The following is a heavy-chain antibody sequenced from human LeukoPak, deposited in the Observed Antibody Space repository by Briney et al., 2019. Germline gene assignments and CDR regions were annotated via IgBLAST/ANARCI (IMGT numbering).Heavy chain of an antibody. CDR2: IRQDGSEK. CDR3: ARGDGYNYRMRFDY. D-gene: IGHD5-24*01. CDR1: GFTFSSYW. J-gene: IGHJ4*02. V-gene: IGHV3-7*01. Sequence: PGGSLRLSCAASGFTFSSYWMSWVRQAPGKGLGWVANIRQDGSEKYYVDSVKGRFTISRDNSKNTLYLQMNSLRAEDTAVYYCARGDGYNYRMRFDYWGQGTLVTVSS.